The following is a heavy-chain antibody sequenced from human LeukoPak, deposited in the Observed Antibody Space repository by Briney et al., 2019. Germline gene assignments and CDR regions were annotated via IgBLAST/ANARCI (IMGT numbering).Heavy chain of an antibody. CDR3: AKGSTLSGSFDS. J-gene: IGHJ4*02. CDR1: GFTFSSYG. V-gene: IGHV3-30*02. CDR2: IRYDGSNK. Sequence: GGSLRLSCAASGFTFSSYGMHWVRQAPGKGLEWVAFIRYDGSNKYYADSVKGRFTISRDNSKNTLHLQMNSLRTEDTAFYYCAKGSTLSGSFDSWGQGTLVTVSS. D-gene: IGHD6-13*01.